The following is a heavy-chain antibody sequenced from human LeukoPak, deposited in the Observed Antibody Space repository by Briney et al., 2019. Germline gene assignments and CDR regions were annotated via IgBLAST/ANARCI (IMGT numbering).Heavy chain of an antibody. CDR1: GFIFNTYS. Sequence: GGSLRLSCAASGFIFNTYSMNWVRQAPGKGLEWVSSISSSGSDKYYADSAKGRFIISRDNAKNSLYLQMSSLRAEDTAVYYCARDLGRSGYYTIDAFDVWGLGTVVTVSS. CDR2: ISSSGSDK. V-gene: IGHV3-21*01. J-gene: IGHJ3*01. CDR3: ARDLGRSGYYTIDAFDV. D-gene: IGHD3-22*01.